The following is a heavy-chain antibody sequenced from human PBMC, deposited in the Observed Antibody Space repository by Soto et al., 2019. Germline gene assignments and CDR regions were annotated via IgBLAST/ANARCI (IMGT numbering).Heavy chain of an antibody. V-gene: IGHV3-48*03. Sequence: EGQLVESGGGLVQPGGSLRLSCAASGFTFSSFEMNWVRQAPGKGLECVSYISSSGSTKYYADSVKGRFTISRDNAKNSLFLQMNSLRVEDTAVYYCAREGPADGLDIWGQGTMVTVSS. CDR2: ISSSGSTK. CDR3: AREGPADGLDI. CDR1: GFTFSSFE. J-gene: IGHJ3*02.